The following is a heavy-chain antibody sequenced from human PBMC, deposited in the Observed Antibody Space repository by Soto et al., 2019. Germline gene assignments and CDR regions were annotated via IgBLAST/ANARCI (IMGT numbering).Heavy chain of an antibody. J-gene: IGHJ6*02. CDR3: AHRPGGFGELYV. Sequence: QITLKESGPPLMKPTQTLTLTCTFSGFSLSTSGVGVGWIRQPPGKALEWLALIYWDDNKRYSPSLKSRLTIAKGTSKNQVVLTMTNMDPVDTGTYYCAHRPGGFGELYVWGQGTPVTVSS. CDR2: IYWDDNK. V-gene: IGHV2-5*02. CDR1: GFSLSTSGVG. D-gene: IGHD3-10*01.